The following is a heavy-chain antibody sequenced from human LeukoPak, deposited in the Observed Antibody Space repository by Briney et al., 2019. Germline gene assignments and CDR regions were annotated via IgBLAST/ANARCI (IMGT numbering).Heavy chain of an antibody. Sequence: SETLSLTCTVSGGSISSGDYYWSWIRQHPGQGLEWIGYIYYSGSTYYNPSLKSPLTISLDTSKNQFSLKLNSVTAADTAVYYCARHCDTSGYPLDYWGQGTLVTVSS. D-gene: IGHD3-22*01. CDR2: IYYSGST. V-gene: IGHV4-31*01. CDR1: GGSISSGDYY. CDR3: ARHCDTSGYPLDY. J-gene: IGHJ4*02.